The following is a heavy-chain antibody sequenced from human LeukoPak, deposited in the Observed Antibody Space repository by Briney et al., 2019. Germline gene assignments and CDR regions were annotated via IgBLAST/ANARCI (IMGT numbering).Heavy chain of an antibody. V-gene: IGHV3-72*01. D-gene: IGHD3-10*01. Sequence: PGGSLRLSCAASGFTFSDHYMDWGRQAPGKGLEWVGRTRNKANSYTTEYAASVKGRFTISRDDSKNSLYLQMNSLKTEDTAVYYCASLYGSGKRWVDPWGQGTLVTVSS. CDR1: GFTFSDHY. CDR2: TRNKANSYTT. CDR3: ASLYGSGKRWVDP. J-gene: IGHJ5*02.